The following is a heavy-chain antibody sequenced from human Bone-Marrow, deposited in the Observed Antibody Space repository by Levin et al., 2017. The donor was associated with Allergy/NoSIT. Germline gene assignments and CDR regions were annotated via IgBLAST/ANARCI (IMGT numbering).Heavy chain of an antibody. D-gene: IGHD4/OR15-4a*01. CDR1: GFIFSSHS. V-gene: IGHV3-21*06. Sequence: PGGSLRLSCSASGFIFSSHSINWVRQAPGKGLEWVSSISDNSRYIHYADSVKGRVTISRDNAKNTLYLQMDRLRAEDTAMYYCARMGASRSSSGYYFDYWGQGTLVTVSS. CDR3: ARMGASRSSSGYYFDY. J-gene: IGHJ4*02. CDR2: ISDNSRYI.